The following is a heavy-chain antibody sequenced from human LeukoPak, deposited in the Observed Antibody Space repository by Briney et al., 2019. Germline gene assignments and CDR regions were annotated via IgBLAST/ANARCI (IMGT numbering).Heavy chain of an antibody. CDR2: ISWNSGSI. CDR1: GFTFSSYA. Sequence: GGSLRLSCAASGFTFSSYAMSWVRQAPGKGLEWVSGISWNSGSIGYADSVKGRFTISRDNAKNSLYLQMNSLRAEDTALYYCAKDRYDSSGYYFDYWGQGTLVTVSS. V-gene: IGHV3-9*01. J-gene: IGHJ4*02. D-gene: IGHD3-22*01. CDR3: AKDRYDSSGYYFDY.